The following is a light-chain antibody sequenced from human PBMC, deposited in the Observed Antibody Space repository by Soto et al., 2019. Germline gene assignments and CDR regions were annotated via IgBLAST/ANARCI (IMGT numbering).Light chain of an antibody. Sequence: DLQMTQSPSTLSGSLGDSVTITCRASQTISSWLAWYQQKTGKAPKLLIYKESTLKSGVPSRFSGSGSGTELNLTISSLQPDDFATYYCQKYDSYPYTCGQGTKVDIK. CDR2: KES. J-gene: IGKJ2*01. CDR1: QTISSW. V-gene: IGKV1-5*03. CDR3: QKYDSYPYT.